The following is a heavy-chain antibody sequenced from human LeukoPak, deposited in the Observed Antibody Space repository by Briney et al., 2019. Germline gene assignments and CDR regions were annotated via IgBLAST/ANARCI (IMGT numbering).Heavy chain of an antibody. D-gene: IGHD3-10*01. CDR3: ASDSISINAFDA. V-gene: IGHV4-39*07. J-gene: IGHJ3*01. CDR2: IYDSGST. CDR1: SISSSGSS. Sequence: SISSSGSSWGWIRQPPGKGLEWIGSIYDSGSTNYNPSLKSRVTISLDTSKNQFSLRLTSVTAADTAVYYCASDSISINAFDAWGQGTMVTVSS.